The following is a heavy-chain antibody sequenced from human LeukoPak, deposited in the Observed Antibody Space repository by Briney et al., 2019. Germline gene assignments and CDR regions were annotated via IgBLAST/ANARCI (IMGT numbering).Heavy chain of an antibody. D-gene: IGHD5-18*01. CDR3: AKDSYGYRGFDY. V-gene: IGHV3-23*01. CDR1: GFTFSSYS. CDR2: ISGSGGST. J-gene: IGHJ4*02. Sequence: GGSLRLSCAASGFTFSSYSMNWVRQAPGKGLEWVSAISGSGGSTYYADFVKGRFTISRDNSKNTLYLQMNSLRAEDTAVYYCAKDSYGYRGFDYWGQGTLVTVSS.